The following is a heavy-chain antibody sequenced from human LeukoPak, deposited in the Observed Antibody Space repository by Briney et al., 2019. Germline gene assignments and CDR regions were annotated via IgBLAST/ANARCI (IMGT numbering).Heavy chain of an antibody. CDR2: ISGSGDST. CDR1: GFTFSSYA. J-gene: IGHJ4*02. CDR3: AKGRSSGWEYYFDY. V-gene: IGHV3-23*01. Sequence: PGGSLRLSCAASGFTFSSYAMSWVRQAPGKGLEWVSAISGSGDSTYYADSVKGRFTISRDNSKNTLYLQMSSLRAEDAAVYYCAKGRSSGWEYYFDYWGQGTLVTVSS. D-gene: IGHD6-19*01.